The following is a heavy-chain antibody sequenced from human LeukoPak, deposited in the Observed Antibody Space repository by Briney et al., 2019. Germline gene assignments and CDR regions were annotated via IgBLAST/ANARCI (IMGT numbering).Heavy chain of an antibody. J-gene: IGHJ4*02. CDR1: GGSINTYY. CDR3: ARELLGAPTPGAY. D-gene: IGHD7-27*01. V-gene: IGHV4-4*07. CDR2: IYTSGST. Sequence: RPSETLSLTCTVSGGSINTYYWSWLRQSAGKGLEWIGRIYTSGSTNYSPSLKSRVTMSVDTSENQFSLKLSSVTAADAAVYYCARELLGAPTPGAYWGQGTRVTVSS.